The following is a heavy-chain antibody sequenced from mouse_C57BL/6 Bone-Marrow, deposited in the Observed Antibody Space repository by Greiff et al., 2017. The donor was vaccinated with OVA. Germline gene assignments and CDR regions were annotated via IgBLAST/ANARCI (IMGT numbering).Heavy chain of an antibody. CDR3: TRWILSYYAMDY. D-gene: IGHD2-3*01. V-gene: IGHV1-15*01. Sequence: PLQQSGAELVRPGASVTLSCKASGYTFTDYAMHWVKQTPVHGLEWIGAIDPETGGTAYNQKFKGKAILTADKSSSTAYMELRSLTSEDSAVYYCTRWILSYYAMDYWGKGTSVTVSS. J-gene: IGHJ4*01. CDR1: GYTFTDYA. CDR2: IDPETGGT.